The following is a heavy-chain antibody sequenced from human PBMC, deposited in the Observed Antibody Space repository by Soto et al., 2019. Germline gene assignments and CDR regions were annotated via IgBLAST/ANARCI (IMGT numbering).Heavy chain of an antibody. CDR3: ATAAYSSSWFRATAYRSKYYFDY. Sequence: ASVKVSCKASGYTFTSYGISWVRQAPGQGLEWMGWISAYNGNTNYAQKLQGRVTMTTDTSTSTAYMELSSLRSEDTAVYYCATAAYSSSWFRATAYRSKYYFDYWGQGTLVTVSS. CDR1: GYTFTSYG. D-gene: IGHD6-13*01. J-gene: IGHJ4*02. V-gene: IGHV1-18*01. CDR2: ISAYNGNT.